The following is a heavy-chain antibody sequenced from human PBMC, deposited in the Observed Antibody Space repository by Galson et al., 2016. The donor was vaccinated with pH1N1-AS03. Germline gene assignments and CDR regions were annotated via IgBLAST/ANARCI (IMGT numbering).Heavy chain of an antibody. CDR1: GFPLSARGEA. CDR3: ARSGGFGAYRLSIWFDT. V-gene: IGHV2-5*02. CDR2: VYWDDDK. D-gene: IGHD4-17*01. Sequence: LVKPTQTLTLTCTFSGFPLSARGEAVGWIRQPPGKALEWLALVYWDDDKRYSPSLNNRVTITKDTSKKLVTLTITNMDPVDTGTYYCARSGGFGAYRLSIWFDTWGPGTLVTVSS. J-gene: IGHJ5*02.